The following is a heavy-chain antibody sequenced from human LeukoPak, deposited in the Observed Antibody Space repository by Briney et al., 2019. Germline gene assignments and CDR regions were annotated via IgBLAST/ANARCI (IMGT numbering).Heavy chain of an antibody. Sequence: GGSLRLSCAASGFTFSSYEMNWVRQAPGKGLEWVSYISSSGSTIYYAASVKGRFTISRDNAKNSLYLQMNSLRAEDTAVYYCASQGSGYDSPIDYWGQGTLVTVSS. D-gene: IGHD5-12*01. CDR3: ASQGSGYDSPIDY. V-gene: IGHV3-48*03. CDR1: GFTFSSYE. CDR2: ISSSGSTI. J-gene: IGHJ4*02.